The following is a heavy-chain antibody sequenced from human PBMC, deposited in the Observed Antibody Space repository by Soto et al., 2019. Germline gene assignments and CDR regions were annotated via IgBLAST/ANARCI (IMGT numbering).Heavy chain of an antibody. Sequence: SETLSLTCTVSGGSISSGGYYWSWIRQHPGKGLEWIGYIYYSGSTYYNPSLKSRVTISVDTSKNQFSLKLSSVTAADTAVYYCAKNSNYDFWSGYSPDYWGQGTLVTVSS. CDR3: AKNSNYDFWSGYSPDY. CDR2: IYYSGST. V-gene: IGHV4-31*03. CDR1: GGSISSGGYY. D-gene: IGHD3-3*01. J-gene: IGHJ4*02.